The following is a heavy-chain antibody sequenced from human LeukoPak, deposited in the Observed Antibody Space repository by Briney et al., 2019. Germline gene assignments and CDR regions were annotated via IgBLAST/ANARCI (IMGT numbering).Heavy chain of an antibody. J-gene: IGHJ4*02. CDR1: GGSISRYY. Sequence: SETLSLTCTVSGGSISRYYWSWIRQPPGKGLEWIGYIYYSGSTNYNPSLKSRVTISVDTSKNQFSLKLSSVTAADTAVYYCARTTNFDYWGQGTLVTVSS. CDR2: IYYSGST. CDR3: ARTTNFDY. D-gene: IGHD4-17*01. V-gene: IGHV4-59*01.